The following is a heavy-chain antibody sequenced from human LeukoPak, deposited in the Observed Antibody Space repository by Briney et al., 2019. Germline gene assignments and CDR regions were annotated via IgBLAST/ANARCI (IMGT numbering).Heavy chain of an antibody. J-gene: IGHJ4*02. CDR2: ISSSSTI. D-gene: IGHD6-19*01. V-gene: IGHV3-48*01. CDR3: AKVGSGWYFGDFDY. Sequence: PGGSLRLSCAASGFTFSSYSMNWVREAPGKGLEWVSYISSSSTIYYADSVKGRFTISRDNAKNTLYLQMNSLRAEDTAVYYCAKVGSGWYFGDFDYWGQGTLVTV. CDR1: GFTFSSYS.